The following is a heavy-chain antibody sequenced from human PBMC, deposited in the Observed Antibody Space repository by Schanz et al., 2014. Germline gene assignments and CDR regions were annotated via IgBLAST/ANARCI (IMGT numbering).Heavy chain of an antibody. CDR2: ISGSGGST. CDR3: AKGRFGELSAFDI. Sequence: MQLVESGGGLVKPGGSLRLSCAASGFTFSSYAMSWVRQAPGKGLGWVSAISGSGGSTYYADSVKGRFTISRDNSKNTLYLQMNSLRAEDTAVYYCAKGRFGELSAFDIWGQGTMVTVSS. CDR1: GFTFSSYA. V-gene: IGHV3-23*04. D-gene: IGHD3-10*01. J-gene: IGHJ3*02.